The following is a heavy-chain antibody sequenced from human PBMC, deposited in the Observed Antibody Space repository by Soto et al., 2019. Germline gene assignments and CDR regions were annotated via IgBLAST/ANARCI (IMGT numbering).Heavy chain of an antibody. Sequence: GGSLRLSCAASGFTVSSNYMSWVRQAPGKGLEWVSVIYSGGSTYYADSVKGRFTISRDNSKNTLYLQMNSLRAEDTAVYYCARDQITMVQGVIHWGQGTLDIGSS. CDR1: GFTVSSNY. D-gene: IGHD3-10*01. V-gene: IGHV3-66*01. J-gene: IGHJ4*02. CDR3: ARDQITMVQGVIH. CDR2: IYSGGST.